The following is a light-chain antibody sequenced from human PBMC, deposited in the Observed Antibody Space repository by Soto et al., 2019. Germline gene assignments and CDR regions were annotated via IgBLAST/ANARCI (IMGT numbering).Light chain of an antibody. J-gene: IGKJ1*01. V-gene: IGKV1-5*01. CDR1: QSISSG. CDR3: QQYHSYSRT. Sequence: DIQMTQSPSTLSASVGDRVTITCRASQSISSGLAWYQQKPGKAPKLLIYDAYSLQGGVPSRFSGSGSGTEFTLTISSLQPDDFATYYCQQYHSYSRTFGQGPKVEIK. CDR2: DAY.